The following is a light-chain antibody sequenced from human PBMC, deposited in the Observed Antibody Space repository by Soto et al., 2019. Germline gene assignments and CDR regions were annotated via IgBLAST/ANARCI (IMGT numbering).Light chain of an antibody. J-gene: IGLJ1*01. CDR2: DVS. CDR1: SSDVGAYNY. CDR3: SSYTSSTTLV. Sequence: QYALTQPASVSGSPGQWITISCSGSSSDVGAYNYVSWYQQHPGKDPKLMIYDVSNRPSGVSNRFSGSKSGNTASLTISGLQAEDEADYYCSSYTSSTTLVFGTGTKLTVL. V-gene: IGLV2-14*01.